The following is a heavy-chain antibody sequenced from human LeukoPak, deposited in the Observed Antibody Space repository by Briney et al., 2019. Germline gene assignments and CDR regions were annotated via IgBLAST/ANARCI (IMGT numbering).Heavy chain of an antibody. CDR3: ARRVDGGRDYDY. J-gene: IGHJ4*02. D-gene: IGHD2-15*01. Sequence: SETLSLTCTVSGGSISSYYWSWIRQPPGKGLEWIGYLYYSGSTNYNPSLKSRVTISLDTSKNQFSLKLSSVTAADTAVYYCARRVDGGRDYDYWGQGTLVTVSS. CDR1: GGSISSYY. V-gene: IGHV4-59*12. CDR2: LYYSGST.